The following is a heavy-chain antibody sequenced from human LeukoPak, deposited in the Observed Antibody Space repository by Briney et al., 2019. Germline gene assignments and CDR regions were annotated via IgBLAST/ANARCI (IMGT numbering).Heavy chain of an antibody. J-gene: IGHJ4*02. CDR2: VNHSGSS. CDR1: GGSFSGYY. Sequence: SETLSLTCAVYGGSFSGYYWSWIRQPPGKGLEWIGEVNHSGSSNYSPSLKSRVTISVDMSKNQFSLKLSSVTAADTAVYYCARGSVDFWSGYFYFDYWGQGTLVTVPS. V-gene: IGHV4-34*01. CDR3: ARGSVDFWSGYFYFDY. D-gene: IGHD3-3*01.